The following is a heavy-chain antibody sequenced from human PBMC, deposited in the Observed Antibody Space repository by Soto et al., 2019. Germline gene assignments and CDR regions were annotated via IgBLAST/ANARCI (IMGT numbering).Heavy chain of an antibody. CDR2: IYYSGST. D-gene: IGHD1-26*01. CDR1: GGTISSYY. V-gene: IGHV4-59*01. Sequence: SQTLSLTWTVFGGTISSYYWSWIRQPPGKGLEWIGYIYYSGSTNYNPSLKSRVTISVDTSKNQFSLKLSSVTAADTAVYYCARDLLPSKWGQGTLVTVSS. CDR3: ARDLLPSK. J-gene: IGHJ4*02.